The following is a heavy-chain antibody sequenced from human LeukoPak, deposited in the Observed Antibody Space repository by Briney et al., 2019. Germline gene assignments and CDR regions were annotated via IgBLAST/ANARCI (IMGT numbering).Heavy chain of an antibody. CDR1: GYTFTSYY. CDR2: INPSGGST. CDR3: AREAMITFGGVIVYYYFDY. D-gene: IGHD3-16*02. V-gene: IGHV1-46*01. J-gene: IGHJ4*02. Sequence: ASVKVSCKASGYTFTSYYMHWVRQAPGQGLEWMGIINPSGGSTSYAQKFQGRVTMTRDMSTSTVYMELSSLRSEDTAVYYCAREAMITFGGVIVYYYFDYWGQGTLVTVSS.